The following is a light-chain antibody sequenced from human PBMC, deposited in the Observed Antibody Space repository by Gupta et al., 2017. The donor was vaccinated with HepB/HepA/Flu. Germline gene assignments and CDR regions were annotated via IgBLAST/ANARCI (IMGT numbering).Light chain of an antibody. CDR1: SFNIGSTN. J-gene: IGLJ2*01. Sequence: QSVLTQPPSGSGPPRQRVTTPCLGSSFNIGSTNVNWYMHLPGTTPKLLIYYNNPRPSGVPDRFSGSKTGTSASLVISGVQSEYGGGYYCAAWDGSQNGVLFGGGTKLTVL. V-gene: IGLV1-44*01. CDR2: YNN. CDR3: AAWDGSQNGVL.